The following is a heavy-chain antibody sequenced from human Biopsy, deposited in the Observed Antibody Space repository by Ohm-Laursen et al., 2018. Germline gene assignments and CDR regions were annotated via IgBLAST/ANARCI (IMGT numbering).Heavy chain of an antibody. CDR3: QGGHLPPGQFYGVDA. V-gene: IGHV3-23*01. CDR1: GFTFSSYA. J-gene: IGHJ6*02. D-gene: IGHD3-16*01. Sequence: GSLRLSCTASGFTFSSYAMSWVRQAPGKGLEWVSSLHDRGVTYYADSVKGRFTISGDNSKNTLYLQMNGLRAEDTAVYFCQGGHLPPGQFYGVDAWGQGTTVTVSS. CDR2: LHDRGVT.